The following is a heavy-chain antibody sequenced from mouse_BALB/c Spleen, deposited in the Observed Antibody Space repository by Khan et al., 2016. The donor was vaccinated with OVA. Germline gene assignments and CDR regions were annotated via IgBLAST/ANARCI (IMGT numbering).Heavy chain of an antibody. D-gene: IGHD2-10*01. CDR2: ITSDGST. CDR3: GRQTYYHCYIMDY. Sequence: QMQLEESGPGLVAPSQSLSLTCTISGLSLTNGGVHWVRQPPGKGLEWLVVITSDGSTTYSSVLKTRLSISKDNSKSKVFFKKNSLQTADTATSYCGRQTYYHCYIMDYWGQGTSVTVSS. J-gene: IGHJ4*01. CDR1: GLSLTNGG. V-gene: IGHV2-6-1*01.